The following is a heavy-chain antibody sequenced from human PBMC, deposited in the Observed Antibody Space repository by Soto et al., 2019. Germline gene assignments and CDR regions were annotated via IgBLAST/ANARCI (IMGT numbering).Heavy chain of an antibody. CDR3: GAGFWSGYYLLDY. Sequence: SETLSLTCTVSGGSISSYYWSWIRQPPGKGLEWIGYIYYSGSTNYNPSLKSRVTISVDTSKNQFSLKLSSVTAADTAVYYGGAGFWSGYYLLDYWGQGTLVTVSS. CDR2: IYYSGST. J-gene: IGHJ4*02. CDR1: GGSISSYY. V-gene: IGHV4-59*01. D-gene: IGHD3-3*01.